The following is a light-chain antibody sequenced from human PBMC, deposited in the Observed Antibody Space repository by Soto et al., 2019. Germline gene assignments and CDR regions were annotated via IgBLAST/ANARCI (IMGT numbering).Light chain of an antibody. CDR1: SSNIGAGYD. CDR3: QSYDSSHYV. CDR2: GNS. V-gene: IGLV1-40*01. Sequence: QSALTQPPSVSGAPGQRVTISCTGSSSNIGAGYDVHWYQQLPGTAPKLLIYGNSNRPSGVPDRFSGSKSGTSASLAITGLQAEEEADYYCQSYDSSHYVFGTGTKVTVL. J-gene: IGLJ1*01.